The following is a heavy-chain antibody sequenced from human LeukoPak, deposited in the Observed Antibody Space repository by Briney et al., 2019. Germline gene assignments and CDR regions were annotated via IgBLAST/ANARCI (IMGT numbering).Heavy chain of an antibody. Sequence: PGGSLRLSCAASGFTFSSYSMNWVRQAPGKALERVSSISSSSSYIYYADSVKGRFTISRDNAKNSLYLQMNSLRAEDTAVYYCARDPPNWYGSGSSNWFDPWGQGTLVTVSS. V-gene: IGHV3-21*01. CDR2: ISSSSSYI. J-gene: IGHJ5*02. D-gene: IGHD3-10*01. CDR1: GFTFSSYS. CDR3: ARDPPNWYGSGSSNWFDP.